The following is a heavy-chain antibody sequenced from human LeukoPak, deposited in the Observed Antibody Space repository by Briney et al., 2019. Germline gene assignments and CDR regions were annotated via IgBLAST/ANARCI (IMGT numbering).Heavy chain of an antibody. D-gene: IGHD5-18*01. V-gene: IGHV3-23*01. CDR3: AKQGDPHGYTYGDFDY. Sequence: PGGSLRLSCAASGFTFSHYAMSWVRQAQGKGLEWVSTIGGSGDGTFYADSVKGRFTISRDNSKNTLYLQMNSLRVEDTAVYYCAKQGDPHGYTYGDFDYWGQGTLVPVSS. CDR1: GFTFSHYA. J-gene: IGHJ4*02. CDR2: IGGSGDGT.